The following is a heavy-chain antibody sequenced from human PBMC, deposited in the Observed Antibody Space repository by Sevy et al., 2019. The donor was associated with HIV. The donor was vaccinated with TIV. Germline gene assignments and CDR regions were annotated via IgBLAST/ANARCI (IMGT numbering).Heavy chain of an antibody. Sequence: SETLSLTCTVSGGSISSGGYYWSWIRQHPGKGLEWIGYIYYSGSTYYNPSLKSRVTISVDTSKNQFSLKLSSVTAADTAVYYCARLYDSSAHYPDDWGQGTLVTVSS. CDR3: ARLYDSSAHYPDD. D-gene: IGHD3-22*01. J-gene: IGHJ4*02. CDR1: GGSISSGGYY. CDR2: IYYSGST. V-gene: IGHV4-31*03.